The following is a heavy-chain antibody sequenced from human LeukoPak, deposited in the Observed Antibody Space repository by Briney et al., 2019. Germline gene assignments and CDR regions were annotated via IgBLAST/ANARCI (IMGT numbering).Heavy chain of an antibody. CDR2: IYYNGST. CDR1: GGSISSYY. Sequence: PSETLSLTCTVSGGSISSYYWSWIRQPPGKGLEWIGYIYYNGSTNYYPSLKSRVTISVDTSKNHFSLKLSSVTAADTAMYYCARLAGTIYYWGQGTLVTVSS. D-gene: IGHD1-1*01. CDR3: ARLAGTIYY. J-gene: IGHJ4*02. V-gene: IGHV4-59*01.